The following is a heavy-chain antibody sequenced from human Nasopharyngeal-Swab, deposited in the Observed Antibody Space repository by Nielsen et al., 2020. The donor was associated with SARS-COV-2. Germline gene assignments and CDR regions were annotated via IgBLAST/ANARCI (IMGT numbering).Heavy chain of an antibody. J-gene: IGHJ4*02. D-gene: IGHD6-6*01. CDR1: GFTLSSYS. V-gene: IGHV3-21*01. CDR3: ATLRGYSSSSPFDY. CDR2: ISSSSYI. Sequence: GGSLRLSCAASGFTLSSYSMNWVRQAPGKGLEWVSFISSSSYIYYADSVKGRFTISRDNAKNSLYLQMNSLRAEDTAVYYCATLRGYSSSSPFDYWGQGTLVTVSS.